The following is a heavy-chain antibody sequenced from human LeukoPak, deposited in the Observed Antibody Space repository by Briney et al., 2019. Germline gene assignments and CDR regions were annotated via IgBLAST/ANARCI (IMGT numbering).Heavy chain of an antibody. CDR1: GGSISSSSYY. Sequence: PSETLSLICTVSGGSISSSSYYWGWIRQPPGKGLEWIGSIYYSGSTYYNPSLKSRVTISVDTSKNQFSLKLSSVTAADTAVYYCARDPLSSSWYGTLTYNWFDPWGQGTLVTVSS. CDR3: ARDPLSSSWYGTLTYNWFDP. D-gene: IGHD6-13*01. J-gene: IGHJ5*02. CDR2: IYYSGST. V-gene: IGHV4-39*07.